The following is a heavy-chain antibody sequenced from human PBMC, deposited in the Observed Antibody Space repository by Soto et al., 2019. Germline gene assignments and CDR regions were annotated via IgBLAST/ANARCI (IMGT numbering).Heavy chain of an antibody. V-gene: IGHV1-46*01. CDR3: ARDQHCSSTSCYHWYYYGMDV. Sequence: ASVKVSCKASGYTFTSYYMHWVRQAPGQGLEWMGIINPSGGSTSYAQKFQGRVTMNRDTSTSTVYMELSSLRSEDTAVYYCARDQHCSSTSCYHWYYYGMDVWGQGTTVTVSS. D-gene: IGHD2-2*01. J-gene: IGHJ6*02. CDR2: INPSGGST. CDR1: GYTFTSYY.